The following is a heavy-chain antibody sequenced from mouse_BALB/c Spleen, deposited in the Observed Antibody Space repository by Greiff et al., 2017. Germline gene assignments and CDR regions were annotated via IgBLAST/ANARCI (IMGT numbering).Heavy chain of an antibody. J-gene: IGHJ1*01. V-gene: IGHV2-9*02. D-gene: IGHD2-1*01. CDR3: ARGYGNYLKWYFDV. CDR1: GFSLTSYG. CDR2: IWAGGST. Sequence: VKLVESGPGLVAPSQSLSITCTVSGFSLTSYGVHWVRQPPGKGLEWLGVIWAGGSTNYNSALMSRLSISKDNSKSQVFLKMNSLQTDDTAMYYCARGYGNYLKWYFDVWGAGTTVTVSS.